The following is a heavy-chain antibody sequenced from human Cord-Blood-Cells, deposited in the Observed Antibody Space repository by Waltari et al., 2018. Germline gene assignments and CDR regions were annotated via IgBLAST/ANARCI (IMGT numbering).Heavy chain of an antibody. CDR2: INSDGIST. Sequence: EVQLVESGGGLVQPGGSLRFSCAASGSPFSSSWMPWVAPCPRRGLVWVSRINSDGISTSYADSVKGRFTISRDNAKNTLYLQMNSLRAEDTAVYYCARDDDFWSGYYWYFDLWGRGTLVTVSS. CDR3: ARDDDFWSGYYWYFDL. D-gene: IGHD3-3*01. J-gene: IGHJ2*01. CDR1: GSPFSSSW. V-gene: IGHV3-74*01.